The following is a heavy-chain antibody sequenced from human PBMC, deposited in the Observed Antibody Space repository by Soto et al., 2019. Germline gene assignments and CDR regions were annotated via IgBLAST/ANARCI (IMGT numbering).Heavy chain of an antibody. J-gene: IGHJ6*03. Sequence: SETLSLTCAVSSGSISSSNWWSWVRQPPGKGLEWIGEIYHSGSTNYNPSLKSRVTISVDTSKNQFSLKLSSVTAADTAVYYCARVGAARSQYYYYYYYMDVWGKGTTVTVSS. D-gene: IGHD6-6*01. V-gene: IGHV4-4*02. CDR2: IYHSGST. CDR3: ARVGAARSQYYYYYYYMDV. CDR1: SGSISSSNW.